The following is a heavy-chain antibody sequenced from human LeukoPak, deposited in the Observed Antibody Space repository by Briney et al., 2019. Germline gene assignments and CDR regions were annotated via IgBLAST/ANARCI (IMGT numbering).Heavy chain of an antibody. CDR3: ARDPYSGGYGDYYYYYMDL. Sequence: PGGSLRLSCAASGFTFNSYSMNWVRQAPGKGLEWVSSISGSNSYIYYADSVKGRFTISRDNAKNSLYLQMNSLRAEDTAVYYCARDPYSGGYGDYYYYYMDLWGQGTTVTISS. J-gene: IGHJ6*03. CDR2: ISGSNSYI. D-gene: IGHD1-26*01. V-gene: IGHV3-21*01. CDR1: GFTFNSYS.